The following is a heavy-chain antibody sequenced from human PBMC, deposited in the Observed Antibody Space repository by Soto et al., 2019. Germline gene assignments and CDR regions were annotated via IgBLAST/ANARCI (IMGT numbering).Heavy chain of an antibody. V-gene: IGHV3-48*03. Sequence: GGSLRLSCAASGFPFSIYEMNLVRQSPGKGLEWVSYISSSGSTIYYADSVKGRFTISRDNAKNSLYLQMKSLRAEDTAVYYCARERPFQLLYLSYHYGMDVWGQGKTVTVSS. CDR3: ARERPFQLLYLSYHYGMDV. CDR1: GFPFSIYE. J-gene: IGHJ6*02. D-gene: IGHD2-2*02. CDR2: ISSSGSTI.